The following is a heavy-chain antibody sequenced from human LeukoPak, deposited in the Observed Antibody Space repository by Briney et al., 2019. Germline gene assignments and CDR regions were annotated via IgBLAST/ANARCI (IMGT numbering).Heavy chain of an antibody. V-gene: IGHV3-33*01. CDR3: ARQMSVFGGGDWLDP. CDR2: IWSDGSNE. J-gene: IGHJ5*02. CDR1: GFTFSNYD. Sequence: GGSLKLSCAASGFTFSNYDMHWVRQAPGKGLEWVAVIWSDGSNEYSTDSLKGRFTISRDNSENTLYLQMNSLRAEDTAVYYCARQMSVFGGGDWLDPWGQGALVTVSS. D-gene: IGHD3-3*01.